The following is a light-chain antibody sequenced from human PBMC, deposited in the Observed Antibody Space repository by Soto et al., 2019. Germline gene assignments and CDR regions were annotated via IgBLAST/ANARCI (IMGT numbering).Light chain of an antibody. V-gene: IGKV3-20*01. Sequence: EIVLTQSPGTLSLSPGERATLSCTASQSVSSFLAWYQQKPGQAPRLLIYGVSSRATGIPDRFSGSGSGTDFTPTVSSLEPEDFAVSYCHQFASSPQTFGQGTKVEIK. CDR1: QSVSSF. CDR3: HQFASSPQT. J-gene: IGKJ1*01. CDR2: GVS.